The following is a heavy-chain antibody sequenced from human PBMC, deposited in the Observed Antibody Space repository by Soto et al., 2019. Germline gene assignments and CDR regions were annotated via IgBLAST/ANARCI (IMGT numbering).Heavy chain of an antibody. V-gene: IGHV4-31*03. CDR3: ARDLRGYGTVDY. J-gene: IGHJ4*02. CDR2: IYYSGST. Sequence: QVQLQESGPGLVKPSQTLSLTCTVSGGSISSDGYYWSWLRQHPGKGLEWIGYIYYSGSTYYNPSLKSRITISVDTSKNQFSLKLSSVTVADTAVYYCARDLRGYGTVDYWGQGTLVTVSS. D-gene: IGHD5-18*01. CDR1: GGSISSDGYY.